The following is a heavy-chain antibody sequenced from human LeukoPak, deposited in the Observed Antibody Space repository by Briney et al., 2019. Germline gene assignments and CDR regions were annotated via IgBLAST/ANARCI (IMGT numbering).Heavy chain of an antibody. J-gene: IGHJ4*02. CDR3: ARGGVVGAINYFDY. CDR1: GFTFSNYP. V-gene: IGHV3-30-3*01. CDR2: IAYDGSNK. Sequence: GGSLRLSCAASGFTFSNYPLHWGRQAPGKGGDGVAVIAYDGSNKYYADSVKGRFTISRDNSKNTLNLQMNSLRAEDTAVYYCARGGVVGAINYFDYWGQGTLVTVSS. D-gene: IGHD1-26*01.